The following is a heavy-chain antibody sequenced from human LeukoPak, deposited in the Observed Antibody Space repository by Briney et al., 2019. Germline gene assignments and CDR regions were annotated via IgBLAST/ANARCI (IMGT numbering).Heavy chain of an antibody. Sequence: ASVKVSCKASGYAFNAYYIHWVRQAPGRGLEWMGWISPNTGDANYAQNFRGRVTMTRDTSISTAYLELRRLRSDDTAVFFCARGEFGQVLDYWGQGTLVSVSS. CDR1: GYAFNAYY. CDR3: ARGEFGQVLDY. D-gene: IGHD3-10*01. J-gene: IGHJ4*02. V-gene: IGHV1-2*02. CDR2: ISPNTGDA.